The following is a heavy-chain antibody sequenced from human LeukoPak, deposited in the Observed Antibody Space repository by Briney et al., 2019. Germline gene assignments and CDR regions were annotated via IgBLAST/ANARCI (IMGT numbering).Heavy chain of an antibody. Sequence: PGRSLRLSCAPSGFTFSSYAMHWLRQARGKGLEWVAVISYDGSNKYYADSVKGRFTISRDNYKNTLYLQMNSLRAEDTAVYYCARDTSYDILTGPPLLFDYWGQGTLVTVSS. V-gene: IGHV3-30*04. CDR2: ISYDGSNK. D-gene: IGHD3-9*01. J-gene: IGHJ4*02. CDR1: GFTFSSYA. CDR3: ARDTSYDILTGPPLLFDY.